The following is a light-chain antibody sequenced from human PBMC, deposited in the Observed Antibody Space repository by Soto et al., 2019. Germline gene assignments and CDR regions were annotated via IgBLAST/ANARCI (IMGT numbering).Light chain of an antibody. CDR1: QGINSW. Sequence: DIQMTQSPSFVSASVGDRVTITCRASQGINSWLAWYQHKPGRAPKLLIHAASSLESGVPSRFSGSVSGTDFTLNISSQQPEDFATYYCQQTTSFPLTFGGGTKVEIK. CDR2: AAS. J-gene: IGKJ4*01. CDR3: QQTTSFPLT. V-gene: IGKV1-12*01.